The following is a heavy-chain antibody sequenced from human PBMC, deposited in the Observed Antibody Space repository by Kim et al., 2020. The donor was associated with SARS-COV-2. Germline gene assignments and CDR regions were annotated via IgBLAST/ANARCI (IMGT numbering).Heavy chain of an antibody. Sequence: GGSLRLSCAASGFTFSDYYMSWIRQAPGKGLEWVSYISSSGSTIYYADSVKGRFTISRDNAKNSLYLQMNSLRAEDTAVYYCARESSGSSWSYDAFDIWGQGTMVTVSS. CDR1: GFTFSDYY. CDR3: ARESSGSSWSYDAFDI. CDR2: ISSSGSTI. D-gene: IGHD6-13*01. V-gene: IGHV3-11*04. J-gene: IGHJ3*02.